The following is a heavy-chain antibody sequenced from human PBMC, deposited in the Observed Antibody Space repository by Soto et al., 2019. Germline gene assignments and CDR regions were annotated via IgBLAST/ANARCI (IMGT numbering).Heavy chain of an antibody. CDR1: GFTFDDYA. Sequence: EVQLVESGGGLVQPGRSLRLSCAASGFTFDDYAMHWVRQAPGKGLEWVSGISWNSGSIGYADSVKGRFTISRDNAKNSLYLQMNSLRAEDTALYYCAISTTVTTSYDMDVWGQGTTVTVSS. J-gene: IGHJ6*02. D-gene: IGHD4-17*01. V-gene: IGHV3-9*01. CDR3: AISTTVTTSYDMDV. CDR2: ISWNSGSI.